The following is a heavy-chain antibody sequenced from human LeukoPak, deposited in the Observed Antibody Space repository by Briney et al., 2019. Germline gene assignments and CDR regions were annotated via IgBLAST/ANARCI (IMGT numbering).Heavy chain of an antibody. Sequence: GGSLRLSCAASGFTFSSYEMNWVRQAPGKGLEWVSYISSSGTPIHYADSVKGRFTISRDNAKNSLFLQMNSLRAEDTAVYYCARQKTACGGDCYDSWGQGTLVTVSS. D-gene: IGHD2-21*01. CDR3: ARQKTACGGDCYDS. CDR1: GFTFSSYE. CDR2: ISSSGTPI. J-gene: IGHJ4*02. V-gene: IGHV3-48*03.